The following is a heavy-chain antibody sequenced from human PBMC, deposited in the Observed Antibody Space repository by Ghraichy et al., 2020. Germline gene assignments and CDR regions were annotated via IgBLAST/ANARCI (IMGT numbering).Heavy chain of an antibody. D-gene: IGHD2-2*01. J-gene: IGHJ4*02. V-gene: IGHV4-34*01. CDR1: GGSFSGYY. Sequence: SETLSLTCAVYGGSFSGYYWSWIRQPPGKGLEWIGEINHSGSTNYNPSLKSRVTISVDTSKNQFSLKLSSVTAADTAVYYCARGRDIVVVPAARSFDYWGQGTLVTVSS. CDR2: INHSGST. CDR3: ARGRDIVVVPAARSFDY.